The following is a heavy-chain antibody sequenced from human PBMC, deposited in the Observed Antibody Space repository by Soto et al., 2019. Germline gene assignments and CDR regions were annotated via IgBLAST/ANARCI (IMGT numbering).Heavy chain of an antibody. CDR3: ARTRSLIPAAMRQRPPYFDY. CDR2: IYYSGST. V-gene: IGHV4-61*08. D-gene: IGHD2-2*01. J-gene: IGHJ4*02. CDR1: GGSISSGGYS. Sequence: SETLSLTCAVSGGSISSGGYSWSWIRQPPGKGLEWIGYIYYSGSTNYNPSLKSRVTISVDTSKNQFSLKLSSVTAADTAVYYCARTRSLIPAAMRQRPPYFDYWGQGTLVTVSS.